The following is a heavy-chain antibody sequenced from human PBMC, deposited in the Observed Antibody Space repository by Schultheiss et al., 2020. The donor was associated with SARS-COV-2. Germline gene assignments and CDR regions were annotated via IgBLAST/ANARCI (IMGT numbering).Heavy chain of an antibody. CDR3: AIREDTAMVFDY. CDR2: INDSGST. J-gene: IGHJ4*02. V-gene: IGHV4-34*01. Sequence: SETLSLTCAVYGGSFSGYYWTWIRQPPGKGLEWIGEINDSGSTSYNPSLKSRVTISEDTSKNQFSLKLRSVTAADTAVYYCAIREDTAMVFDYWGQGTLVTVSS. D-gene: IGHD5-18*01. CDR1: GGSFSGYY.